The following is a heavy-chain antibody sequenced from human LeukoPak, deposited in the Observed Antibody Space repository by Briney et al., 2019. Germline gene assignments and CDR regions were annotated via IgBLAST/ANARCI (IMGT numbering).Heavy chain of an antibody. J-gene: IGHJ4*02. V-gene: IGHV3-30*02. CDR1: GFTFSSYG. D-gene: IGHD3-22*01. CDR2: IRYDGSNK. CDR3: AKDSYYYDSSGYRVYYFDY. Sequence: PGGSLRLSCAASGFTFSSYGMHWVRQAPGKGLEWVAFIRYDGSNKYYADSVKGRFTISRDNSKNTLYLQMNSLRAEDTAVYYCAKDSYYYDSSGYRVYYFDYWGQGTLVTVSS.